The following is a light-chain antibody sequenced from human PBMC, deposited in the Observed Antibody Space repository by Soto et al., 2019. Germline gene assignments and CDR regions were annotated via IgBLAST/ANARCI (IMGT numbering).Light chain of an antibody. CDR1: QSVSSY. V-gene: IGKV3-11*01. CDR3: QQRSTWFKIT. CDR2: DAS. J-gene: IGKJ5*01. Sequence: EIVLTQSPATLSLSPGERATLSCRASQSVSSYLAWYQQKPGQAPRLLIYDASNRATGIPARFSGSGSGTDFTLTISSLEPEDFAVYYCQQRSTWFKITFVQGTRLEI.